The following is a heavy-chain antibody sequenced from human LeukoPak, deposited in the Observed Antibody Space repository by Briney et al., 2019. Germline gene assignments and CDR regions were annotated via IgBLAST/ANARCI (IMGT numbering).Heavy chain of an antibody. CDR1: GGTFSNYA. V-gene: IGHV1-69*04. D-gene: IGHD6-6*01. CDR3: AKDRSIAARPGEYYFDY. CDR2: IIPILGIT. Sequence: SVKVSCKASGGTFSNYAITWVRQAPGQGLEWMGKIIPILGITNYAQKFQGRVTITADKSTSTAYMELNSLRAEDTAVYYCAKDRSIAARPGEYYFDYWGQGTLVTVSS. J-gene: IGHJ4*02.